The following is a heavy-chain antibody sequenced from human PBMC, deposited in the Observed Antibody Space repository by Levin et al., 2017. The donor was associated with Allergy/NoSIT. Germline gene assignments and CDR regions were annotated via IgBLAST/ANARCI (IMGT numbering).Heavy chain of an antibody. CDR2: INHSGTT. CDR3: AGAFASAGTDSIYFYYYGVDV. V-gene: IGHV4-34*01. CDR1: GGSFTSYY. J-gene: IGHJ6*02. Sequence: SETLSLTCGVYGGSFTSYYWSWIRQPPGKGLEWIGEINHSGTTKYSPSLKSRVTMSVDTSENQISLRLSTVTAADTAVYYCAGAFASAGTDSIYFYYYGVDVWGQGTTVTVSS. D-gene: IGHD6-13*01.